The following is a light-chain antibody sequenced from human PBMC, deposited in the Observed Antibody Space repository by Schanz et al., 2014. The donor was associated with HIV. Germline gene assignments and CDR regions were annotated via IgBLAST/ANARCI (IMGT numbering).Light chain of an antibody. CDR1: SSDVGNYNY. CDR2: DVS. CDR3: SSYAHKDTVI. Sequence: QSVLTQPASVSGSPGQSITISCTGTSSDVGNYNYVSWYQQHPGKAPKLMIYDVSNRPSGVSNRFSGSKSGNTASLTISGLQAEDEADYYCSSYAHKDTVIFGGGTKLTVL. V-gene: IGLV2-14*03. J-gene: IGLJ2*01.